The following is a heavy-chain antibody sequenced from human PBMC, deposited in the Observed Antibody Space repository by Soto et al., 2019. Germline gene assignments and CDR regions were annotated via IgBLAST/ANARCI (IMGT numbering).Heavy chain of an antibody. CDR1: GGSITSYY. Sequence: SETLSLTCTVSGGSITSYYWSWIRQPPGKGLEWIAYIYYSGITNYNPSLKSRVTISVDTSKNQFSLKLSSVTAADTAVYYCARAPGAPYFDYWGQGTLVTAPQ. J-gene: IGHJ4*02. CDR2: IYYSGIT. V-gene: IGHV4-59*01. CDR3: ARAPGAPYFDY. D-gene: IGHD1-26*01.